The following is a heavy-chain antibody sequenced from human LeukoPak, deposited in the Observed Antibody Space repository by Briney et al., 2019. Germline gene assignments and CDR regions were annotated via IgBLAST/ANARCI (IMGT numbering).Heavy chain of an antibody. CDR2: INPSGGST. V-gene: IGHV1-46*01. CDR3: ARAGATGPYFDP. J-gene: IGHJ5*02. D-gene: IGHD1-14*01. Sequence: ASVKVSCKASGYTFTSYYMHWVRQAPGQGLEWMGIINPSGGSTSYAQKFQGRVTMTTDTSTSTAYMELRSLRSDDTAVYYCARAGATGPYFDPWGQGTLVTVSS. CDR1: GYTFTSYY.